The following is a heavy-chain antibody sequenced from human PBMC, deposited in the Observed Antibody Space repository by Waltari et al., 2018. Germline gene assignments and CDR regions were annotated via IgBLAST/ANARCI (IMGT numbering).Heavy chain of an antibody. D-gene: IGHD6-13*01. J-gene: IGHJ4*02. V-gene: IGHV4-38-2*01. CDR1: GYSISSGYY. CDR3: ARGHSSSWGLFDY. CDR2: IYHSGST. Sequence: QVQLQESGPGLVKPSETLSLTCAVSGYSISSGYYWGWIRQPPGKGLEWIGSIYHSGSTYYNPSLKSRVTISVDTSKNQFSLKLSSVTAADTAVYYCARGHSSSWGLFDYWGQGTLVTVSS.